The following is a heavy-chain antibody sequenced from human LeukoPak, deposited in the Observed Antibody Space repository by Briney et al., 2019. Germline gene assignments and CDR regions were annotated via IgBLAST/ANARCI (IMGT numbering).Heavy chain of an antibody. CDR3: ARHGQYSSSWYGGPYYYYYMDV. CDR1: GASISSYY. J-gene: IGHJ6*03. V-gene: IGHV4-4*09. CDR2: IYTSGST. Sequence: PSETLSLTCTVSGASISSYYWSWFRQPPGKGLEWIGFIYTSGSTNYNPSLKSRVTISVDTSKTHFSLKLSSETAADTAVYYCARHGQYSSSWYGGPYYYYYMDVWGKGTTVTVSS. D-gene: IGHD6-13*01.